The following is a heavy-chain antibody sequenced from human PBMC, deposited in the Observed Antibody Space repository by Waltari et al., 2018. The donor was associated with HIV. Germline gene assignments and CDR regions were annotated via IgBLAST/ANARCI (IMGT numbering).Heavy chain of an antibody. D-gene: IGHD1-26*01. V-gene: IGHV5-51*06. J-gene: IGHJ6*02. CDR2: LCPRSSGT. Sequence: EVQLVQSGAEVKKPGESLKISCKGSGYSFTSYWIGWVRQMPGKGLEWVGVLCPRSSGTRCSPAFQGQGTHSADKSISTAYRQGSRLKASDTAMYYCARILPSGSYYYYYGMDVWGQGTTVTVSS. CDR3: ARILPSGSYYYYYGMDV. CDR1: GYSFTSYW.